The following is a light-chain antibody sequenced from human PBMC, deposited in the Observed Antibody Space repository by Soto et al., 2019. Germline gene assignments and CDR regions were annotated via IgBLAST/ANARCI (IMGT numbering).Light chain of an antibody. CDR1: HNIGIY. Sequence: DIQITHSPXSLSSSXXXXXXITXRASHNIGIYLNWYQQKPGKAPKVLIYTTSKLHNGVPSRFSGGGTGTDFTLTISSLQPEDFATFYCQQSYTTPTFGQGTKVDIK. V-gene: IGKV1-39*01. CDR2: TTS. CDR3: QQSYTTPT. J-gene: IGKJ1*01.